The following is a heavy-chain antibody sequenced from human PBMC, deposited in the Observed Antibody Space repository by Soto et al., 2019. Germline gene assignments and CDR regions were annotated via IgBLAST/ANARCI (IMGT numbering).Heavy chain of an antibody. CDR2: INGFNGKP. D-gene: IGHD3-16*01. V-gene: IGHV1-18*01. CDR3: ARWDGIFGEGGVD. J-gene: IGHJ4*02. Sequence: QVQLVQSGAEVRRPGASVRVSCKASGYIFTQYGIGWVRQAPGQGLEWMGWINGFNGKPNYAQEFRGRVTMTTDTATSTAYMVLRSLTSDDTGVYYCARWDGIFGEGGVDWGQGTLVTVSS. CDR1: GYIFTQYG.